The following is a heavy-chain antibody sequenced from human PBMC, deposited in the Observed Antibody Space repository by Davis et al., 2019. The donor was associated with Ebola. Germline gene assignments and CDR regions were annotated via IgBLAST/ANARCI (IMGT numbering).Heavy chain of an antibody. Sequence: PGGSLRLSCAASGFTFSDYYMSWIRQAPGKGLEWVSYISSSGSTIYYADSVKGRFTISRDNAKNSLYLQMNSLRAEGTAVYYCARASNYSPTMDYYGMDVWGQGTTVTVSS. CDR2: ISSSGSTI. D-gene: IGHD4-11*01. V-gene: IGHV3-11*01. J-gene: IGHJ6*02. CDR3: ARASNYSPTMDYYGMDV. CDR1: GFTFSDYY.